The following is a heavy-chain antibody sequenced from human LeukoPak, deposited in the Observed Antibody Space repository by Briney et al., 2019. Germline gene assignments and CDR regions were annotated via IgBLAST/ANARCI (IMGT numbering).Heavy chain of an antibody. J-gene: IGHJ3*02. V-gene: IGHV3-23*01. CDR1: GFTFSSYA. Sequence: PGGSLRLSCAASGFTFSSYAMSWVRQAPGKGLEWVSAISGSDCSTYYADSVKGRFTIPRDNSKKTLYLQMNSLRAEDTAVYYCEGIAARPVAFDIWGQGTMVTVSS. D-gene: IGHD6-6*01. CDR2: ISGSDCST. CDR3: EGIAARPVAFDI.